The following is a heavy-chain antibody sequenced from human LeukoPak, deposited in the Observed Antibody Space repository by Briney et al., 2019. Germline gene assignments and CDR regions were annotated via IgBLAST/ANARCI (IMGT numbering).Heavy chain of an antibody. Sequence: GASVKVSCKASGYTFTAYYMHWVRQAPGQGLEWMGRINPDRGGTNYAQKFQGRVTMTRDKSISTACMELTSLRSDDTAVYYCARGPYDYVWGNYRYTGDAFDIWGHGTVVTVSS. J-gene: IGHJ3*02. CDR3: ARGPYDYVWGNYRYTGDAFDI. CDR1: GYTFTAYY. V-gene: IGHV1-2*06. CDR2: INPDRGGT. D-gene: IGHD3-16*02.